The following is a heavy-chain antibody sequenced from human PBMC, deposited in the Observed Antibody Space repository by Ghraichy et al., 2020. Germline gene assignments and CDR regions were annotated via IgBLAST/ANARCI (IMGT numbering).Heavy chain of an antibody. CDR3: ARRPAFGPGGFDY. Sequence: GGSLRLSCAASGFTFSSYAMSWVRQAPGKGLEWVSAISGSGGSTYYADSVKGRFTISRDNSKNTLYLQMNSLRAEDTAVYYCARRPAFGPGGFDYWGQGTLVTVSS. V-gene: IGHV3-23*01. D-gene: IGHD3-16*01. CDR2: ISGSGGST. CDR1: GFTFSSYA. J-gene: IGHJ4*02.